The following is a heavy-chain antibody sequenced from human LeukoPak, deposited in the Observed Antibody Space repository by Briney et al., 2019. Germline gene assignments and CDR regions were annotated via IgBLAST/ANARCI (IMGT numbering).Heavy chain of an antibody. Sequence: PSETLSLTCTVSGGSISSYYWSWIRQPPGKGLEWIGYIYYSGSTYYNPSLKSRVTISVDTSKNQFSLKLSSVTAADTAVYYCARDHFYGDYSYNWFDPWGQGTLVTVSS. D-gene: IGHD4-17*01. J-gene: IGHJ5*02. CDR3: ARDHFYGDYSYNWFDP. V-gene: IGHV4-59*12. CDR2: IYYSGST. CDR1: GGSISSYY.